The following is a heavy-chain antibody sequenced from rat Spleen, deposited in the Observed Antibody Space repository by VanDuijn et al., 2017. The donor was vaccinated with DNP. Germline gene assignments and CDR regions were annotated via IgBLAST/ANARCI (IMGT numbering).Heavy chain of an antibody. Sequence: QVSLRESGPEMLQPSQTLSLTCTFSGFSLSTHGMGVGWIRQPSGKGLQWLANIWWDDDKYYNISMKNRLTVSKDTSNNQAFLKITNVDTADTATYYCARIAQQLSAMDAWGQGTSVTVSS. CDR1: GFSLSTHGMG. D-gene: IGHD1-10*01. CDR2: IWWDDDK. V-gene: IGHV8-20*01. J-gene: IGHJ4*01. CDR3: ARIAQQLSAMDA.